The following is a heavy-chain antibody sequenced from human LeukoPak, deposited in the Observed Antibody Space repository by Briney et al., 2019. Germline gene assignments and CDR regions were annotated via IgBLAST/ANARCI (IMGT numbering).Heavy chain of an antibody. D-gene: IGHD6-6*01. J-gene: IGHJ4*02. Sequence: SETLSLTCAVYGGSFSGYYWSWIRKPPGKGLEWIGEINHSGSTNYNPSLKSRVTISVDTSKNQFSLKLSSVTAADTAVYYCARGTAARRFDYWGQGTLVTVSS. CDR1: GGSFSGYY. CDR3: ARGTAARRFDY. CDR2: INHSGST. V-gene: IGHV4-34*01.